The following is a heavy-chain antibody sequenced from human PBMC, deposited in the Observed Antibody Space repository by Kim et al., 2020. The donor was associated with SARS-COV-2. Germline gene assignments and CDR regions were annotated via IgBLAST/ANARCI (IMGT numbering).Heavy chain of an antibody. Sequence: WGSLILSCAASGFTVSSNYMSWVRQAPGKGPEWVSVIYSGGSTYYADSVKGRFTISRDNSKNTLYLQMNSLRAEDTAVYYCARDRYGDYYFDYWGQGTLVTVSS. CDR1: GFTVSSNY. J-gene: IGHJ4*02. D-gene: IGHD4-17*01. CDR2: IYSGGST. CDR3: ARDRYGDYYFDY. V-gene: IGHV3-66*01.